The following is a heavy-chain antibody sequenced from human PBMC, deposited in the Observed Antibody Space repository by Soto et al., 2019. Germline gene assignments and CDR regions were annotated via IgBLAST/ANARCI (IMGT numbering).Heavy chain of an antibody. Sequence: QVQLVQSGAEVKKPGASVKVSCKASGYTFTSYDINWVRQATGQGLEWMGWMNPNSGNTAYAQKFLGRVTMTRNTSISTAYMELSSLSSEDTAVYYSASERTRGFDPWGQGTLVTVSS. J-gene: IGHJ5*02. V-gene: IGHV1-8*01. CDR3: ASERTRGFDP. CDR2: MNPNSGNT. CDR1: GYTFTSYD.